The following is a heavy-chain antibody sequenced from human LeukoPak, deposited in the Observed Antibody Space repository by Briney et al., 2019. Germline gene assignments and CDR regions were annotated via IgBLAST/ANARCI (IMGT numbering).Heavy chain of an antibody. V-gene: IGHV3-11*04. CDR3: ARDYYGSGVQGSYFDY. J-gene: IGHJ4*02. D-gene: IGHD3-10*01. Sequence: GGSLRLSCAASGFTFSDYYMSWIRQAPGKGLEWVSYISSSGSTIYYADSVKGRLTISRDNAKNSLYLQMNSLRAEDTAVYYCARDYYGSGVQGSYFDYWGQGTLVTVSS. CDR2: ISSSGSTI. CDR1: GFTFSDYY.